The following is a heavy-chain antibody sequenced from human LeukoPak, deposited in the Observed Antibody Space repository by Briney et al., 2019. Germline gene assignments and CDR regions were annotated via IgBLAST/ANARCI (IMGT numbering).Heavy chain of an antibody. CDR2: IYPGDSDT. J-gene: IGHJ4*02. CDR1: GYSFTTYW. Sequence: GESLKISCRGSGYSFTTYWIGWVRQMPGKGLEWMGIIYPGDSDTRYSPTFQGQVTMSADKSINTAYLQWSSLKASDTAMYYCARRQGCSSTSCPPDSWGQGTLVTVSS. CDR3: ARRQGCSSTSCPPDS. V-gene: IGHV5-51*01. D-gene: IGHD2-2*01.